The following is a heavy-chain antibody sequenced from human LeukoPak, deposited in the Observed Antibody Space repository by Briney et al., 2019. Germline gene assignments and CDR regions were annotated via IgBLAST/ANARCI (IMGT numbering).Heavy chain of an antibody. D-gene: IGHD5-18*01. CDR2: VNHKNGAP. J-gene: IGHJ4*02. CDR1: GYNFIDYY. CDR3: ARPTRTGGSGYESFDY. V-gene: IGHV1-2*02. Sequence: ASVKVSCKASGYNFIDYYIHWVRQSPGQGLEWMGWVNHKNGAPKVAQKFQGRVTMSLDTSITTAYMEVNSLRSDDTAVYYCARPTRTGGSGYESFDYWGQGTLVTVSS.